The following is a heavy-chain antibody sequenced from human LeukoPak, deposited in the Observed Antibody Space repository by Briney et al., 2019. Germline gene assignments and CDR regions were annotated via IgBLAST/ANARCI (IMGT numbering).Heavy chain of an antibody. J-gene: IGHJ4*02. Sequence: GGSLRLSCAASGFTFSSYWMSWVRQAPGKGLEWVANIKQDGSEKYYVDSVKGRFTISRDNAKNSLYLQMNSLRAEDTAVYYCARDIRYYYGSGSYYRYFDYWGQGTLVTVSS. D-gene: IGHD3-10*01. CDR3: ARDIRYYYGSGSYYRYFDY. CDR2: IKQDGSEK. CDR1: GFTFSSYW. V-gene: IGHV3-7*01.